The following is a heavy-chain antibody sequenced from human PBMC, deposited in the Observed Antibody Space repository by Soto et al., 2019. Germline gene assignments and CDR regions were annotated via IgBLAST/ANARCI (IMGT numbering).Heavy chain of an antibody. CDR2: IYYSGST. CDR3: ARVGIRSGYDIDDY. D-gene: IGHD5-12*01. V-gene: IGHV4-31*03. J-gene: IGHJ4*02. CDR1: GGSISSGGYY. Sequence: QVQLQESGPGLVKPSQTLSLTCTVSGGSISSGGYYWSWIRQHPGKGLEWIGYIYYSGSTYYNPSLKSGVTIPVVTFKSQFSVKLSSVTGADTAVYYCARVGIRSGYDIDDYWGQGTLVTVSS.